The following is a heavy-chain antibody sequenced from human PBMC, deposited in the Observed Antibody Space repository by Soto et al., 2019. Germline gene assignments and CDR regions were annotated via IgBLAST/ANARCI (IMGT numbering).Heavy chain of an antibody. J-gene: IGHJ5*02. D-gene: IGHD5-12*01. CDR2: IYPGDSDT. CDR1: GYSFTSYW. Sequence: GESLKISCKGSGYSFTSYWIGWVRQMPGKGLEWMGIIYPGDSDTRYSPSFQGQVTISADKSISTAYLQWSSLKASDTAMYYCARHGAGYSGYDPIENWFDPWGQGTLVTVSS. V-gene: IGHV5-51*01. CDR3: ARHGAGYSGYDPIENWFDP.